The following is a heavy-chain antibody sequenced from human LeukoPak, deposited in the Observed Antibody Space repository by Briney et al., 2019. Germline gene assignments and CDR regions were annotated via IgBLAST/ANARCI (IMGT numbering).Heavy chain of an antibody. V-gene: IGHV4-61*02. CDR3: ARESDYYYYYMDV. Sequence: SQTLSLTCIVSGGSISSGSYYWSWIRQPAGKGLEWIGRIYTSGSTNYNPSLKSRVTISVDTSKNQFSLKLSSVTAADTAVYYCARESDYYYYYMDVWGKGTTVTVSS. CDR2: IYTSGST. J-gene: IGHJ6*03. CDR1: GGSISSGSYY.